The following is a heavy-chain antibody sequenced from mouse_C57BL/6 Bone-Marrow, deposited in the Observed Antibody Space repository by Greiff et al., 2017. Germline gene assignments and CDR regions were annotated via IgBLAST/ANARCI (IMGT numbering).Heavy chain of an antibody. V-gene: IGHV1-64*01. CDR3: AREGIYYDYDWLFDY. D-gene: IGHD2-4*01. Sequence: QVQLQQPGAELVKPGASVKLSCKASGYTFTSYWMHWVKQRPGQGLEWIGMIHPNSGSTNYNEKFKSKATLTVDKSSSTAYMQLSSLTSEDSAVYYCAREGIYYDYDWLFDYWGQGTTLTVSS. J-gene: IGHJ2*01. CDR1: GYTFTSYW. CDR2: IHPNSGST.